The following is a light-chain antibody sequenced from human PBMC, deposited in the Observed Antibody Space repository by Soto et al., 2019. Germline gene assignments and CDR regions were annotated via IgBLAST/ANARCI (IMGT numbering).Light chain of an antibody. CDR3: QQSYSIPFT. CDR2: AAS. J-gene: IGKJ3*01. CDR1: QSISSY. Sequence: DIQMTQSPSSLSASVGDRVTITCRASQSISSYLNWYQQKPGKAPKLLIYAASSLESGVPSRFSGSGSGTDFTLTISSLQYEYFATYYCQQSYSIPFTFGPGTKVDIK. V-gene: IGKV1-39*01.